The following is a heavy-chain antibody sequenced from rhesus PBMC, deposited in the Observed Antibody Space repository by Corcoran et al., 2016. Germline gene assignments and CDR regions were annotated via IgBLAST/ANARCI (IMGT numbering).Heavy chain of an antibody. CDR2: IKSGGGST. D-gene: IGHD6-13*01. J-gene: IGHJ4*01. Sequence: EVQLVETGGGLVQPGGSLRLSCAASGFTFSRYAMQWVRPAPGRGLEWISAIKSGGGSTYYADAVKGRFTISRDNSKNTLSLQMNSLRAEDTAVYYCAKGGYSSWSSYFDYWGQGVLVTVSS. CDR1: GFTFSRYA. V-gene: IGHV3-103*01. CDR3: AKGGYSSWSSYFDY.